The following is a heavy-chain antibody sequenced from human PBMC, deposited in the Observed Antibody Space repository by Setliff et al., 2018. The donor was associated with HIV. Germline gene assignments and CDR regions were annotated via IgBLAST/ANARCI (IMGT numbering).Heavy chain of an antibody. Sequence: LSLTCTVSGGSISNYYWGWIRQPPGKGLEWIGYIYSSGSTNYNPSLKSRVTISVDTSKNQFPLKLSSVTAADTAVYYCARVAGAHYFDYWGQGTLVTVSS. D-gene: IGHD1-26*01. CDR3: ARVAGAHYFDY. CDR1: GGSISNYY. V-gene: IGHV4-59*12. CDR2: IYSSGST. J-gene: IGHJ4*02.